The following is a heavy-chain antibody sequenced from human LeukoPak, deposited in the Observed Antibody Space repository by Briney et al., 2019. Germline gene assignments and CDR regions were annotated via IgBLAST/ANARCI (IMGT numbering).Heavy chain of an antibody. D-gene: IGHD3-16*01. Sequence: GASVKVSCKASGGTFISYAISGGRQAPGQGPEWMGGIIPIFGTANYAQKFHDRVTTTADESTSTAYMELSSLRSEDTAVYYCWRGRGPASSDAFDIWGQGTMVTVSS. CDR3: WRGRGPASSDAFDI. CDR1: GGTFISYA. J-gene: IGHJ3*02. V-gene: IGHV1-69*13. CDR2: IIPIFGTA.